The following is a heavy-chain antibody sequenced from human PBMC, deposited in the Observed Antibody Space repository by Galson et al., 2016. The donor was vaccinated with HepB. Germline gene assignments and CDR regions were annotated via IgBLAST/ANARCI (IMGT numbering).Heavy chain of an antibody. CDR3: AKGVRPTKTTGLDC. CDR1: GFTFSSHT. D-gene: IGHD1-1*01. CDR2: ISGVGGTT. J-gene: IGHJ4*02. Sequence: SLRLSCAASGFTFSSHTMRWVRQAPGEGLEWVASISGVGGTTYYADSMEGRFTVSRDDSKNMLFLQMDNLRAGDTAIYYCAKGVRPTKTTGLDCWGQGTLVTVSS. V-gene: IGHV3-23*01.